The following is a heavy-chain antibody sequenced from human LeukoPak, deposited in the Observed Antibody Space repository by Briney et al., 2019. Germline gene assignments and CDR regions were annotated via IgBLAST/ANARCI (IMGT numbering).Heavy chain of an antibody. CDR2: ISSSGSTI. V-gene: IGHV3-11*01. Sequence: PGGSLRLSCAASGFTVSSNYMNWVRQAPGKGLEWVSYISSSGSTIYYADSVKGRFTISRDNAKNSLYLQMNSLRAEDTAVYYCARERSLGYPGAFDIWGQGTMVTVSS. CDR3: ARERSLGYPGAFDI. J-gene: IGHJ3*02. CDR1: GFTVSSNY. D-gene: IGHD2-15*01.